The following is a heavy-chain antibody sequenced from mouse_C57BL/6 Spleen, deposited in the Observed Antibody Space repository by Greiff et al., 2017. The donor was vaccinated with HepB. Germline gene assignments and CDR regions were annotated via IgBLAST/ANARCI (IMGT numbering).Heavy chain of an antibody. D-gene: IGHD1-1*01. CDR1: GYTFTSYW. Sequence: QVQLKQPGAELVKPGASVKLSCKASGYTFTSYWMHWVKQRPGQGLEWIGMIHPNSGSTNYNEKFKSKATLTVDKSSSTAYMQLSSLTSEDSAVYYCARSYYGSRYWYFDVWGTGTTVTVSS. J-gene: IGHJ1*03. CDR3: ARSYYGSRYWYFDV. CDR2: IHPNSGST. V-gene: IGHV1-64*01.